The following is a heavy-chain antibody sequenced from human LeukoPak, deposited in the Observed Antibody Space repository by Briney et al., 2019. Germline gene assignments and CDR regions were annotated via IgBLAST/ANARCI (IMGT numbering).Heavy chain of an antibody. D-gene: IGHD3-3*01. CDR2: IYTSGST. J-gene: IGHJ6*03. V-gene: IGHV4-4*09. Sequence: SETLSLTCTVSGGSISSYYWSWIRQPPGKGLEWTGYIYTSGSTNYNPSLKSRVTISVDTSKNQFSLKLSSVTAADTAVYYCARLAPNTYYDFWSGYSHNYYMDVWGKGTTVTVSS. CDR1: GGSISSYY. CDR3: ARLAPNTYYDFWSGYSHNYYMDV.